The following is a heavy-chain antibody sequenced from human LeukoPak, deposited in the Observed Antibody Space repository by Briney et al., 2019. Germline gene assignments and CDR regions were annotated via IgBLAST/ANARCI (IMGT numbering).Heavy chain of an antibody. CDR1: GGTFNNSA. V-gene: IGHV1-69*05. CDR3: ARDVHGDYGSGWFDP. D-gene: IGHD4-17*01. CDR2: IMPLFGTA. Sequence: ASVKVSCKTSGGTFNNSAISWVRQAPGQGLEWLEGIMPLFGTAGYAQKFQGRVTITKDESTRTVYLELTSLTSDDTAVYYCARDVHGDYGSGWFDPWGQGTLVSVSS. J-gene: IGHJ5*02.